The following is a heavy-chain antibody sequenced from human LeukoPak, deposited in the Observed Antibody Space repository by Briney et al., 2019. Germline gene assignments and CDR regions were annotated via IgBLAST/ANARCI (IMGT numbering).Heavy chain of an antibody. J-gene: IGHJ4*02. CDR1: GFTFNTYA. D-gene: IGHD2-15*01. CDR2: MLYDLIRL. CDR3: AKEGYGSAWSSFDY. V-gene: IGHV3-30*18. Sequence: GTSLRLSCAASGFTFNTYAMHWVRQAPGKGLEWLAVMLYDLIRLHYEESVKGRFTISRDNSPNTLFLEMNSLRAEDTAVYYCAKEGYGSAWSSFDYWGQGTLVTVSS.